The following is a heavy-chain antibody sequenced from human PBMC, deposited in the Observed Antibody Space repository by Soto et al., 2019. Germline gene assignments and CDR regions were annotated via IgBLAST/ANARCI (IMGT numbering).Heavy chain of an antibody. CDR2: IYHSGST. D-gene: IGHD5-18*01. Sequence: SETLSLTCAVSCDSISSGGYSWSWIRQPPGKGLEWIGFIYHSGSTYYNPSLKSRVTISVDRSKNQFSLKLSSVTAADTAIYYCARGDTVITPFDYWGQGTLVTVSS. CDR3: ARGDTVITPFDY. CDR1: CDSISSGGYS. J-gene: IGHJ4*02. V-gene: IGHV4-30-2*01.